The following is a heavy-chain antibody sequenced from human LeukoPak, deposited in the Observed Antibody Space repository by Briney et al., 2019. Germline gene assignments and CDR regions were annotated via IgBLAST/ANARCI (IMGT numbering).Heavy chain of an antibody. CDR2: ISWDGGST. CDR1: GFTFDDYT. CDR3: AKGNGEQGYYYYYGMDV. J-gene: IGHJ6*02. Sequence: GGSLRLSCAASGFTFDDYTMHWVRQAPGKGLEWVSLISWDGGSTYYADSVKSRLTISRDNSKNSLYLQMNSLRTEDTALYYCAKGNGEQGYYYYYGMDVWGQGTTVTVSS. V-gene: IGHV3-43*01. D-gene: IGHD4-17*01.